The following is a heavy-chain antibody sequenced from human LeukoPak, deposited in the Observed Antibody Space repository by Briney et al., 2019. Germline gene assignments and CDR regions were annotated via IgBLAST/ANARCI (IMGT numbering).Heavy chain of an antibody. J-gene: IGHJ4*02. V-gene: IGHV1-69*02. D-gene: IGHD6-13*01. CDR1: GYTFTDFY. CDR2: IIPILGIA. CDR3: ARLQPLAPGYQSSSHTTPLRFDY. Sequence: GASVKVSCKASGYTFTDFYIHWVRQAPGQGLEWMGRIIPILGIANYAQKFQGRVTITADKSTSTAYMELSSLRSGDTAVYYCARLQPLAPGYQSSSHTTPLRFDYWGQGTLVTVSS.